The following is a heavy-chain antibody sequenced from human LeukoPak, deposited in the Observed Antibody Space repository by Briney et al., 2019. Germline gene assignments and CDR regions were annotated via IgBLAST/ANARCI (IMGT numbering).Heavy chain of an antibody. CDR2: ISYDGSNK. V-gene: IGHV3-30*04. Sequence: GRSLRLSCAASGFTFSSYAMHWVRQAPGKGLEWVAVISYDGSNKYYADSVKGRFTISRDNSKNTLYLQMNSLRAEDTAVYYCARGRPAYYYDSSGYPAFDYWGQGTLVTVSS. CDR1: GFTFSSYA. CDR3: ARGRPAYYYDSSGYPAFDY. D-gene: IGHD3-22*01. J-gene: IGHJ4*02.